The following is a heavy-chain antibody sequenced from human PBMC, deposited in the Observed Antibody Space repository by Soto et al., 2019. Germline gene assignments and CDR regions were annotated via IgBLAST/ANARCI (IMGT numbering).Heavy chain of an antibody. CDR2: IIPSGGT. J-gene: IGHJ1*01. Sequence: SETLSLTCAVSSGSFSGYFWSWIRQSPGKGLEWIGEIIPSGGTNYNPSLKSRVTISVDTSKNQFSLKVTSVTAADTGVYYCARGSSTASWLPPYWGQGSPVTVSS. D-gene: IGHD6-13*01. V-gene: IGHV4-34*01. CDR1: SGSFSGYF. CDR3: ARGSSTASWLPPY.